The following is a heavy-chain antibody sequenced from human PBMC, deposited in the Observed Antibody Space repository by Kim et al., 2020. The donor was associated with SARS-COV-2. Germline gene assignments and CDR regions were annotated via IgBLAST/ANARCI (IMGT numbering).Heavy chain of an antibody. CDR2: INNDGTKT. CDR3: TTAFEY. V-gene: IGHV3-74*01. J-gene: IGHJ4*02. CDR1: GFTFTNYW. Sequence: GGSLRLSCAASGFTFTNYWMHWVRQVPGKGLVWVAGINNDGTKTYYADSVRGRFTISRDNSKNMVDLQMNSLGAEDTALYYCTTAFEYWGQGTLVTVSS.